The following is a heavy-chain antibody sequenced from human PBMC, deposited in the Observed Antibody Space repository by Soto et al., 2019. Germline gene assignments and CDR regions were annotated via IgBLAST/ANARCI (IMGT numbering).Heavy chain of an antibody. CDR3: AKDLRPIVGANLYFDY. Sequence: QVQLVESGGGVVQPGRSLRLSCAASGFTFSSYGMHWVRQAPGKGLEWVAVISYDGSNKYYADSVKGRFTISRDNSKNTLYLQMNSLSAEDTAVYYCAKDLRPIVGANLYFDYWGQGTLVTVSS. J-gene: IGHJ4*02. D-gene: IGHD1-26*01. CDR1: GFTFSSYG. CDR2: ISYDGSNK. V-gene: IGHV3-30*18.